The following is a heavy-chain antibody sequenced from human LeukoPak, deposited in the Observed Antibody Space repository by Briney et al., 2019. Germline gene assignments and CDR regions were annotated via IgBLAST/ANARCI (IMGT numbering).Heavy chain of an antibody. CDR1: GGSISSSSYY. D-gene: IGHD1-26*01. CDR2: INHSGST. J-gene: IGHJ4*02. CDR3: ARGIGFSY. Sequence: SETLSLTCTVSGGSISSSSYYWGWIRQPPGKGLEWIGEINHSGSTNYNPSLKSRVTISVDTSKNQFSLKLSSVTAADTAVYYCARGIGFSYWGQGTLVTVSS. V-gene: IGHV4-39*07.